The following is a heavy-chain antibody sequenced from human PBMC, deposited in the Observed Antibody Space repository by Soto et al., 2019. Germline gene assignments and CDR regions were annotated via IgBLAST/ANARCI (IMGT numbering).Heavy chain of an antibody. Sequence: ASGKVSCKASGYTFTSYYMHWVRQAPGQGLERMGIINPSGGSTSYAQKVQGRVTMTRDTSTSTAYMELTSLTSDDTDVYYCAIAYFLSGSYSYRQDAFNIWGQLTVVTVSS. CDR2: INPSGGST. J-gene: IGHJ3*02. CDR1: GYTFTSYY. CDR3: AIAYFLSGSYSYRQDAFNI. D-gene: IGHD3-10*01. V-gene: IGHV1-46*01.